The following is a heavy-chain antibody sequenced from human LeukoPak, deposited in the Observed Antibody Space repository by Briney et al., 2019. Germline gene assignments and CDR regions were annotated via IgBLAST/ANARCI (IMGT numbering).Heavy chain of an antibody. J-gene: IGHJ4*02. D-gene: IGHD6-13*01. V-gene: IGHV3-23*01. CDR2: ISGSGGST. Sequence: GGSLRLSCAASGFTFSSYAMAWVRQAPGKGLEWVSAISGSGGSTYCADSVKGRFTISRDNSKNTLYLQMNSLRAEDTAVYYCAKDPARVAAAGTWVDYWGQGTLVTVSS. CDR3: AKDPARVAAAGTWVDY. CDR1: GFTFSSYA.